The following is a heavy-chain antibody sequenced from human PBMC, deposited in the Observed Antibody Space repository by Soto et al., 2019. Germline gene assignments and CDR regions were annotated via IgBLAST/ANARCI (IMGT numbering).Heavy chain of an antibody. CDR3: ARRETSGTLRDFDY. CDR1: GGSFSGYY. J-gene: IGHJ4*02. V-gene: IGHV4-34*01. D-gene: IGHD1-1*01. Sequence: PSETLSLTCAVYGGSFSGYYWSWIRQPPGKGLEWIGEINHSGSTNYNPSLKSRVTISVDTSKNQFSLKLSSVTAADTAVYYCARRETSGTLRDFDYWGQGTLVTVSS. CDR2: INHSGST.